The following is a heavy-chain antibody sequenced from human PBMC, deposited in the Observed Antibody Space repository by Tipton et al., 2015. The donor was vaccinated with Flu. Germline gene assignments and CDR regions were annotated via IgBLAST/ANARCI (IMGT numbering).Heavy chain of an antibody. V-gene: IGHV4-61*02. CDR3: ARGVGVVYNWLDP. J-gene: IGHJ5*02. D-gene: IGHD3-10*01. CDR2: IYTRGVT. Sequence: GLVKPSQTLSLSCGVSGDSITRDSYYWNWIRQSAERGLEWIGRIYTRGVTNYNPSLKSRVTISLDTSKNHFSLKMNSVTAADTAVYYCARGVGVVYNWLDPWGQGTLVTVSS. CDR1: GDSITRDSYY.